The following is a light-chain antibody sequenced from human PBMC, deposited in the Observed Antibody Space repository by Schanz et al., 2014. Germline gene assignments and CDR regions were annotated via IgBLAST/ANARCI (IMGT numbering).Light chain of an antibody. CDR1: QSVSSN. CDR3: QQYGTSPWT. V-gene: IGKV3-20*01. J-gene: IGKJ1*01. CDR2: RAS. Sequence: VMTQSPATLSVSPGESATLSCRASQSVSSNLAWFQQKPGQAPRLLIYRASSRAPGIPDRFSGSGSGTDFTLTISSLEPEDFAVYYCQQYGTSPWTFGQGTKVEIK.